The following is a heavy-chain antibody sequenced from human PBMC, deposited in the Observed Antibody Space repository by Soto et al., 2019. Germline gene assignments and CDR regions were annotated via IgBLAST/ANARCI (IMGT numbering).Heavy chain of an antibody. CDR1: GFSLSTSGVG. V-gene: IGHV2-5*02. J-gene: IGHJ4*02. CDR3: ANRRRRTSFAY. Sequence: QITLKESGPTLVKPTQTLTLTCTFSGFSLSTSGVGVGWIRQPPGKALEWLALIYWDEDKRYSPSLKSRLTITKDTPKNQVVLTLTTMDPVDTATYYCANRRRRTSFAYWAQGALVTFSS. CDR2: IYWDEDK.